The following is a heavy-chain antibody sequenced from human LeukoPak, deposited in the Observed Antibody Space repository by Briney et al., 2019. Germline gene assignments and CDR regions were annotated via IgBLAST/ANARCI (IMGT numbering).Heavy chain of an antibody. V-gene: IGHV4-4*07. CDR2: IYTSGST. J-gene: IGHJ6*02. D-gene: IGHD6-19*01. CDR3: ARSLAVAGRSYYYGMDV. Sequence: KSSETLSPTCTVSGGSISSYYWSWIRQPAGKGLEWIGRIYTSGSTNYNPSLKSRVTMSVDTSKNQFSLKLSSVTAADTAVYYCARSLAVAGRSYYYGMDVWGQGTTVTVSS. CDR1: GGSISSYY.